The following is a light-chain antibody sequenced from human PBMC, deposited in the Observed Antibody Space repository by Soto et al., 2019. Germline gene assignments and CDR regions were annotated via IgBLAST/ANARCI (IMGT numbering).Light chain of an antibody. CDR3: QHYTNWPLT. J-gene: IGKJ4*01. Sequence: EIVMTQSPATLSVSPGERATLSCRASHSVYSRLAWYQQKPGQAPRLLIYGASTRATGLPARFSGSGSGTEFPLTISSLQSEDFAVYYCQHYTNWPLTFGGGTKVEIK. CDR1: HSVYSR. CDR2: GAS. V-gene: IGKV3-15*01.